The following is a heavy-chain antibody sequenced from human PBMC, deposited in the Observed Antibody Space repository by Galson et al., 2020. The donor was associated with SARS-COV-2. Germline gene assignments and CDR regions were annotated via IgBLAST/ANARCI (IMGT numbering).Heavy chain of an antibody. Sequence: ETSETLSLTCTVSGASITNYFWSWIRQPPGKGLERIGYFFYIGITNYHPSLQSRVTLSADTSKGQISLRPSAVTAADTAVYYCARHVAGGTDFYSWGQGTPVSVSS. D-gene: IGHD6-13*01. CDR3: ARHVAGGTDFYS. J-gene: IGHJ4*02. CDR1: GASITNYF. CDR2: FFYIGIT. V-gene: IGHV4-59*08.